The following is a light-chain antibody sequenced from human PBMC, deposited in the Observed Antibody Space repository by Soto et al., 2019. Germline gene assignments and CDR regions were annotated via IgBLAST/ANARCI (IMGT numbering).Light chain of an antibody. CDR3: QVCDSSSVV. Sequence: SYELTQPPSVSVAPGQTARITCGGNNIGSKSVHWHQQKPGQAPVLVVHDDSDRPSGTPERFSGSNSGNTATLTISRVEAGDEDDYYWQVCDSSSVVFGGGTKLTVL. V-gene: IGLV3-21*02. CDR2: DDS. J-gene: IGLJ2*01. CDR1: NIGSKS.